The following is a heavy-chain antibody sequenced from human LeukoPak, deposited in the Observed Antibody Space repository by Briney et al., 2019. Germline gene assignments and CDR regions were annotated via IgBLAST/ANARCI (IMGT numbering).Heavy chain of an antibody. CDR2: ISGSGGGT. D-gene: IGHD5-24*01. Sequence: PGGSLRLSCAASGFTFSSYAMSWVRQAPGKGLEWVSAISGSGGGTYYADSVKGRFTISRDNSKNTLYLQMNSLRAEDTAVYYCASSRRDGYNFDYWAQGTLVSVSS. CDR3: ASSRRDGYNFDY. V-gene: IGHV3-23*01. J-gene: IGHJ4*02. CDR1: GFTFSSYA.